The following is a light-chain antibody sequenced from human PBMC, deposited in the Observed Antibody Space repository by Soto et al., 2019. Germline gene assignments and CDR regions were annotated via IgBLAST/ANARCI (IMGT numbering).Light chain of an antibody. CDR3: RQFNSYPRGT. CDR1: QGISSA. J-gene: IGKJ2*02. CDR2: DAS. Sequence: AIQLTQSPSSLSASVGDRVTITCRASQGISSALAWYQQQPGKAPKLLIYDASSLESGVTSRFSGSGSGTDFTLTISSLQPEDFATYYCRQFNSYPRGTFGQGTKLEIK. V-gene: IGKV1-13*02.